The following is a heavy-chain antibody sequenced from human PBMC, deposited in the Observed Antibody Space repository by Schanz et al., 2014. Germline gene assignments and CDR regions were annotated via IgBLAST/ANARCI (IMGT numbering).Heavy chain of an antibody. CDR2: IYYDGSDK. Sequence: QAQLVESGGGVVQPGRSLRLSCAASGFTFNNYGMHWVRQAPGKGLEWVALIYYDGSDKYYADFVEGRFTISRDNSQNTLYLQMSSLRLEDTAVYYCARGGFGLDYWGQGTLVTVSS. CDR3: ARGGFGLDY. V-gene: IGHV3-33*01. J-gene: IGHJ4*02. CDR1: GFTFNNYG. D-gene: IGHD3-3*01.